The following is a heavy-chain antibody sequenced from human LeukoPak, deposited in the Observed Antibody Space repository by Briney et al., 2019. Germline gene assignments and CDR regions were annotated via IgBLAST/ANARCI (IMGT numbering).Heavy chain of an antibody. CDR2: ISYDGSNK. V-gene: IGHV3-30*04. D-gene: IGHD1-26*01. Sequence: PGRSLRLSCAASGFTFSSYAMHRVRQAPGKGLEWVAVISYDGSNKYYADSVKGRFTISRDNSKNTLYLQMNSLRAEDTAVYYCARAPQRGIVGATPFDYWGQGTLVTVSS. CDR1: GFTFSSYA. CDR3: ARAPQRGIVGATPFDY. J-gene: IGHJ4*02.